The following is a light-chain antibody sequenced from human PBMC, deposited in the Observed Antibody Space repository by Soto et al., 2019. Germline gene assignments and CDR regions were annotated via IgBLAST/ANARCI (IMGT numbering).Light chain of an antibody. Sequence: QSALTQPASVSGSPGQSITISCTGTSSDVGGYNYVSWYQQYPGKVPKLIIFDVSNRPSGVSNRFSGSKSGNTASLTISGLHAEDEADYYCSSYTNNLGVFGTGTKVTVL. V-gene: IGLV2-14*01. CDR3: SSYTNNLGV. CDR1: SSDVGGYNY. CDR2: DVS. J-gene: IGLJ1*01.